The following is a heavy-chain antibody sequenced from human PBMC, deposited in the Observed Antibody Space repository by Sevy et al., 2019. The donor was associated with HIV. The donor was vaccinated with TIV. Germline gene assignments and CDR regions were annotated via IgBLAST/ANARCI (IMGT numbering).Heavy chain of an antibody. CDR1: GFAFSSYG. Sequence: GGSLRLSCAASGFAFSSYGMHWVRQAPGKGLEWVAVIWYDGSNKYYADSVKGRFTISRDNSKNTLYLQMNSLGAEDTAVYYCARDRDSSGTGDDFDYWGQGTLVTVSS. CDR2: IWYDGSNK. CDR3: ARDRDSSGTGDDFDY. D-gene: IGHD3-22*01. V-gene: IGHV3-33*01. J-gene: IGHJ4*02.